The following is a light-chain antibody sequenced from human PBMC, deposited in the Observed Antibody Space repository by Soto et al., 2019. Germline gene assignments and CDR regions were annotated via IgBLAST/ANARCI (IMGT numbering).Light chain of an antibody. Sequence: VLTQSPATLSLSPGERATLSCRASQSVGSYLAWYQEKPGQAPRLLIYDASSRATGIPARFSGSWSGTDFILTISSLEPEDFAVYYCQQRSKWPLTFGGGTKVEI. J-gene: IGKJ4*01. CDR1: QSVGSY. CDR2: DAS. V-gene: IGKV3-11*01. CDR3: QQRSKWPLT.